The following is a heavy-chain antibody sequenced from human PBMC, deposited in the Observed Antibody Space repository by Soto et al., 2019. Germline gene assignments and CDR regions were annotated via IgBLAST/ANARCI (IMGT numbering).Heavy chain of an antibody. CDR3: AREVGYGDFSAALLD. V-gene: IGHV1-69*01. D-gene: IGHD4-17*01. CDR1: GGTFSSHS. CDR2: VISLFGTA. Sequence: VQLMQSGAEVKKPGSSVKVSCKASGGTFSSHSINWVRQAPGQGLEWMGGVISLFGTANYAHNFKGRVTINADQSTSTAYMERNSLRSDDTAVYYCAREVGYGDFSAALLDWGQGTLVTVSS. J-gene: IGHJ4*02.